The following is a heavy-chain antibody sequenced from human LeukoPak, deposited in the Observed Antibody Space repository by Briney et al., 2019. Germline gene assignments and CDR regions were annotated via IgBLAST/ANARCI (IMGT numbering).Heavy chain of an antibody. V-gene: IGHV3-21*01. CDR2: ISSSSSYI. CDR1: GFTVSSNS. D-gene: IGHD5-18*01. CDR3: ARAGYGLYYFDY. Sequence: GGSLRLSCTVSGFTVSSNSMSWVRQAPGKGLEWVSSISSSSSYIYHADSVKRRFTISRDNAKNSLYLQMNSLRAEDAAVYYCARAGYGLYYFDYWGQGTLVTVSS. J-gene: IGHJ4*02.